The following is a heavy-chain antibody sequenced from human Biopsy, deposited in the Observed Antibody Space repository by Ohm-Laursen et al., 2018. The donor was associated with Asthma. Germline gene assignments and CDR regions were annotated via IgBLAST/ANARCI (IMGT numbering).Heavy chain of an antibody. D-gene: IGHD3-10*01. J-gene: IGHJ6*02. V-gene: IGHV1-18*01. CDR3: ARAVDYSHYYGIDV. CDR2: ISVYSGNT. Sequence: SVKVSCKTSGYTFNSAGITWVRQAPGQGLEWMGWISVYSGNTKVAQKLQDRVTMITDTSTSTAYVELRSLRSDDTAVYFCARAVDYSHYYGIDVWGQGTTVTVS. CDR1: GYTFNSAG.